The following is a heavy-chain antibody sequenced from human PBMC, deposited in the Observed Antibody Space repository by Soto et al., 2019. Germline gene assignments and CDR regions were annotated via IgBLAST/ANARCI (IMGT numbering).Heavy chain of an antibody. CDR3: AKDWTTGGQTYYGMDF. CDR1: GFTFSDYV. CDR2: IGRGDDK. J-gene: IGHJ6*02. D-gene: IGHD2-15*01. Sequence: GGSLGLCCEASGFTFSDYVMNWVRQGPGKGLEWVSTIGRGDDKYYADSVKGRFTISRDTSKKTLFLQMNSLRAEDTALYFCAKDWTTGGQTYYGMDFPGQAPTVTVSS. V-gene: IGHV3-23*01.